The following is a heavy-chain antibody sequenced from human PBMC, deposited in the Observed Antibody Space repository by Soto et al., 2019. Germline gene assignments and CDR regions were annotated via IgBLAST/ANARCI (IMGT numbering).Heavy chain of an antibody. V-gene: IGHV3-30*18. Sequence: GGSLRLCYEAAGWKFSGYAITWVRQAPGKGLEWVAVISYVGSNKYYADSVKGRFTISRDNSKNTLYLQMNSLRAEDTAVYYCAKTYSGYGWAYFDYWGQGTPVTLS. D-gene: IGHD5-12*01. CDR1: GWKFSGYA. CDR2: ISYVGSNK. CDR3: AKTYSGYGWAYFDY. J-gene: IGHJ4*02.